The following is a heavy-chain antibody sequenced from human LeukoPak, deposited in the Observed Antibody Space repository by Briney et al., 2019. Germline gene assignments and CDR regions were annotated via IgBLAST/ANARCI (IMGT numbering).Heavy chain of an antibody. J-gene: IGHJ4*02. CDR3: ARGGYRSSWYFFDY. V-gene: IGHV4-4*07. Sequence: PSETLSLTCIVSGGSISSYYWSWIRQPAGKGLEWIGRIYTSGITKYNPSLKSRVTMSADTSKNQLSLNLSSVTAADTAVYYCARGGYRSSWYFFDYWGQGTLVTVSS. CDR2: IYTSGIT. CDR1: GGSISSYY. D-gene: IGHD6-13*01.